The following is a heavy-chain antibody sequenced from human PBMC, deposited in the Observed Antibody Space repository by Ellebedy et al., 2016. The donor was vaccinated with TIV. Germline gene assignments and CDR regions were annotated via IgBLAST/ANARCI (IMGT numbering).Heavy chain of an antibody. CDR2: ISGDGSST. CDR1: GFTFSTYW. Sequence: GGSLRLSXAASGFTFSTYWMHWVRQAPGKGLVWVSRISGDGSSTIYADSVRGRFTISRDNARNTLYLQMNSLGAEDTAVYYCARGPYYSDPSAPYAHYWGQGTLVTVSS. V-gene: IGHV3-74*01. D-gene: IGHD3-22*01. J-gene: IGHJ4*02. CDR3: ARGPYYSDPSAPYAHY.